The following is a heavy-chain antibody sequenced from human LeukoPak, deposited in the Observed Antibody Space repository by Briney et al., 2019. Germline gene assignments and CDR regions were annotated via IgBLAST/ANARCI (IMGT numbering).Heavy chain of an antibody. CDR1: GFTFNSFA. D-gene: IGHD2-21*02. Sequence: GGSLRLSCAASGFTFNSFAMTWVRQAPGKGLGWVSAITGSGGSTYYVDSVKGRFTISRDNSKNTLYLQMNSLRAEDTAVYYCAKGYNCGGDCYNFDYWGQGTLVTVSS. J-gene: IGHJ4*02. CDR3: AKGYNCGGDCYNFDY. V-gene: IGHV3-23*01. CDR2: ITGSGGST.